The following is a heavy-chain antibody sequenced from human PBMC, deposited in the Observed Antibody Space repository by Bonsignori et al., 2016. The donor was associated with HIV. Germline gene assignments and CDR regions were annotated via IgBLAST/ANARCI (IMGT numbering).Heavy chain of an antibody. CDR1: GYTFTDYY. CDR2: INPNTGGA. V-gene: IGHV1-2*02. CDR3: ARDRPHNCFDT. Sequence: VQLVQSGAEVKKPGASVKVSCKASGYTFTDYYIHWVRQAPGQGLECMGWINPNTGGAIYAQKYQGRVTMTRDTSITTVYMEVTMLTSDDTAVYYCARDRPHNCFDTWGQG. J-gene: IGHJ5*02.